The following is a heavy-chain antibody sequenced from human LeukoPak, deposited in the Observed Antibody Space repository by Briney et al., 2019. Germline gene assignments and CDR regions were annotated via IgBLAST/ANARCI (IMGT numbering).Heavy chain of an antibody. CDR2: ISAYNGNT. Sequence: EASVKVSCKASGYTFTSYGISWVRQAPGQGLEWMGWISAYNGNTNYAQKLQGRVTMTTDISTDTAYMELRNLRSDDTAVYLCAREREQVLSGIYYLLDYWGQGTLVTVSS. D-gene: IGHD1-26*01. J-gene: IGHJ4*02. CDR3: AREREQVLSGIYYLLDY. V-gene: IGHV1-18*01. CDR1: GYTFTSYG.